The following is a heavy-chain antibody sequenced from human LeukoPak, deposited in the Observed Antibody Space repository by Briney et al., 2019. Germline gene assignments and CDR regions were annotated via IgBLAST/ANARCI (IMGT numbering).Heavy chain of an antibody. CDR3: ARSKAGRSFDY. CDR1: GFTFSSYW. D-gene: IGHD6-6*01. V-gene: IGHV3-74*01. J-gene: IGHJ4*02. Sequence: PGGSLGLSCAASGFTFSSYWMNWVRQAPGKGLVWVSRINSDGSSTGYADSVKGRFTISRDNAKNTLYLQMDGLRAEDTAVYYCARSKAGRSFDYWGQGTLVTVSS. CDR2: INSDGSST.